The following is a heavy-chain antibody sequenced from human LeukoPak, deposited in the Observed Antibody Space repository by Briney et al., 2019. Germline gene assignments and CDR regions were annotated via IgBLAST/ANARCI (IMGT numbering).Heavy chain of an antibody. CDR3: AKDSAAVYCGGDCYLDY. D-gene: IGHD2-21*02. J-gene: IGHJ4*02. V-gene: IGHV3-9*01. CDR2: ISWNSGSI. CDR1: GFTFSSYA. Sequence: GGSLRLSCAASGFTFSSYAMHWVRQAPGKGLEWVSGISWNSGSIGYADSVKGRFTISRDNAKNSLYLQMSSLRAEDTALYYCAKDSAAVYCGGDCYLDYWGQGTLVTVSS.